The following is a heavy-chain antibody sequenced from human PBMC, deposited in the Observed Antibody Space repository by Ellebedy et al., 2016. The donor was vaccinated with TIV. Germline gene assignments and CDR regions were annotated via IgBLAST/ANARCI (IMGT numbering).Heavy chain of an antibody. CDR3: AREATWPRLIAARPYYFDY. CDR2: INPNSGGT. Sequence: ASVKVSCXASGYTFTSYYMHWVRQAPGQGLEWMGWINPNSGGTNYAQKFQGRVTMTRDTSISTVYMELSSLRSEDTAVYYCAREATWPRLIAARPYYFDYWGQGTLVTVSS. CDR1: GYTFTSYY. D-gene: IGHD6-6*01. V-gene: IGHV1-2*02. J-gene: IGHJ4*02.